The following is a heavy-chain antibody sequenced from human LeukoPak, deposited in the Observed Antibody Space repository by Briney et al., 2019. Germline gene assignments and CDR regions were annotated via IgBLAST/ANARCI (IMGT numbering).Heavy chain of an antibody. Sequence: GGSLRLSCAASGFTFSSYAMSWVRQAPGKGLEWVSAISGSGGSTYYADSVKGRFTISRDNSKNTLYLQMNSLRAEDTAIYYCAKDAVLLWFGELFTYFDYWGQGTLVTVSS. D-gene: IGHD3-10*01. CDR3: AKDAVLLWFGELFTYFDY. V-gene: IGHV3-23*01. CDR1: GFTFSSYA. J-gene: IGHJ4*02. CDR2: ISGSGGST.